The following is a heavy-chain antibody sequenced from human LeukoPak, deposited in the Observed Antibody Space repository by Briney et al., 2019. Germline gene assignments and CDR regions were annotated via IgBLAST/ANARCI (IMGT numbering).Heavy chain of an antibody. J-gene: IGHJ6*03. CDR3: ARDPQDYCYMGV. CDR2: ISSSGTTI. V-gene: IGHV3-48*03. CDR1: GFTFSSYE. Sequence: GGSLRLSCAASGFTFSSYEMNWVRQAPGKGLEWVSYISSSGTTIYYADSVKGRFTISRDNAKNSLYLQMNSLRAEDTAVYYCARDPQDYCYMGVWGKGTTVTVSS.